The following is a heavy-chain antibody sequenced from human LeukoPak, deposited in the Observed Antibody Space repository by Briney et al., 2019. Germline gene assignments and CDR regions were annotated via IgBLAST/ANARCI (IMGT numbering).Heavy chain of an antibody. CDR3: ARVVYYYDSGSDAFDI. Sequence: ASVKVSCKASGYTFTVDYMHWLRQAPGQGLEWMGWINPNSGGTNYAQKFQGRVTMTRDTSISTAYMELSRLRSDDTAVYYCARVVYYYDSGSDAFDIWGQGTMVTVSS. V-gene: IGHV1-2*02. CDR2: INPNSGGT. D-gene: IGHD3-10*01. CDR1: GYTFTVDY. J-gene: IGHJ3*02.